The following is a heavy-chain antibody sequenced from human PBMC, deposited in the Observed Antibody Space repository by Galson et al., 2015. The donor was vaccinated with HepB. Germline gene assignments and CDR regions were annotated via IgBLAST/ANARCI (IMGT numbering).Heavy chain of an antibody. Sequence: TLSLTCAVSGGSISSGGYSWSWIRQPPGKGLEWIGYIYHSGSTYYNPSLKSRVTISVDRSKNQFSLKLSSVTAADTAVYYCARGRAVRGGYDTPYFDYWGQGTLVTVSS. CDR1: GGSISSGGYS. J-gene: IGHJ4*02. CDR2: IYHSGST. V-gene: IGHV4-30-2*01. CDR3: ARGRAVRGGYDTPYFDY. D-gene: IGHD3-10*01.